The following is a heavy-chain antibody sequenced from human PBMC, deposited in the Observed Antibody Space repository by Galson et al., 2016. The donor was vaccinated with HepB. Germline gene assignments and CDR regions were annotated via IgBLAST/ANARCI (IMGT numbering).Heavy chain of an antibody. CDR1: EYIFSNYW. CDR3: ARHFRGSYVTVLEFDL. D-gene: IGHD1-26*01. CDR2: IYPDDSDT. Sequence: QSGAEVKKPGESLKISCEGSEYIFSNYWIAWVRQMPGKGLEWMGMIYPDDSDTRYSPSFQGQVTISADKSIATAYLQGRSLKASDTAMYYCARHFRGSYVTVLEFDLWGQGTLVTVSS. V-gene: IGHV5-51*01. J-gene: IGHJ5*02.